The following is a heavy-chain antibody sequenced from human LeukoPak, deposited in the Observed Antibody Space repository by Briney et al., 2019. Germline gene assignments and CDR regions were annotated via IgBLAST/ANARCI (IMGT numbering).Heavy chain of an antibody. CDR1: GGSISSSSHY. V-gene: IGHV4-39*01. J-gene: IGHJ4*02. Sequence: SETLSLTCTVSGGSISSSSHYWGWFRQPPGKGLEWIGCIYYSGSSFCNPSLKSRVTMSVDTSKNQFSLRLNSVTAADTAVYYCARGPTVTTDYWGQGTLVTVSS. CDR3: ARGPTVTTDY. CDR2: IYYSGSS. D-gene: IGHD4-17*01.